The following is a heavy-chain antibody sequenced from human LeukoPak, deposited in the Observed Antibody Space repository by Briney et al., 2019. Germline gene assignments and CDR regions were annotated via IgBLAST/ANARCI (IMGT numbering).Heavy chain of an antibody. Sequence: TGGSLRLSCTASGFTFGDYAMSWVRQAPGKGLEWVGFIRSKAYGGTTEYAASVKGRFTISRDDSKSIAYLQMNSLKTEDTAVYCCTRRGVLRWGQGTLVTVSS. CDR1: GFTFGDYA. CDR2: IRSKAYGGTT. J-gene: IGHJ4*02. V-gene: IGHV3-49*04. CDR3: TRRGVLR. D-gene: IGHD3-3*01.